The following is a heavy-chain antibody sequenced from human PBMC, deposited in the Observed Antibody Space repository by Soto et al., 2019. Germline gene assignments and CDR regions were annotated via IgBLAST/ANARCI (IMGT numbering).Heavy chain of an antibody. Sequence: QVQLQESGPGLLRPSETLSLTCSVSGDSIGTYYWSWIRQPPGEGLEWVASIDYSGNTNYNPSLKSRVTLSVDTSKHQFSLKVSSVTAADTAVYYCARMSGVATDYWGQGTLVTVSS. CDR1: GDSIGTYY. CDR3: ARMSGVATDY. V-gene: IGHV4-59*01. CDR2: IDYSGNT. J-gene: IGHJ4*02. D-gene: IGHD1-26*01.